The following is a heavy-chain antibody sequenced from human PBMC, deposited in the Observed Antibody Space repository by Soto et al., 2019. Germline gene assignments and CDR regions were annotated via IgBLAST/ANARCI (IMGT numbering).Heavy chain of an antibody. CDR3: ARHSHYYDGTGYYYPLGY. CDR1: GYSFASYW. CDR2: IDPSDSET. Sequence: GESLKISCKGAGYSFASYWISWVRQLPGKGLEWVGRIDPSDSETKYSPSFQGHVAISVDRSISAAYLQWSSLKASDTAMYYCARHSHYYDGTGYYYPLGYWGQGTLVTVSS. J-gene: IGHJ4*02. V-gene: IGHV5-10-1*01. D-gene: IGHD3-22*01.